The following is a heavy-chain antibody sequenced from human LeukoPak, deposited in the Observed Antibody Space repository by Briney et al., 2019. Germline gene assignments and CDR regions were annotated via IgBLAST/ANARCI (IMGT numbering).Heavy chain of an antibody. CDR2: IYYGGST. CDR1: GGSISSSSYY. D-gene: IGHD3-3*01. CDR3: ARSDYDFWSGFRTKTHNNWFDP. Sequence: SETLSLTYTVSGGSISSSSYYWGWIRQPPGTGLEWIGSIYYGGSTYYNPSLKSRVTISVDTSKNQFSLKLSSVTAADTAVYYCARSDYDFWSGFRTKTHNNWFDPWGQGTLVTVSS. V-gene: IGHV4-39*01. J-gene: IGHJ5*02.